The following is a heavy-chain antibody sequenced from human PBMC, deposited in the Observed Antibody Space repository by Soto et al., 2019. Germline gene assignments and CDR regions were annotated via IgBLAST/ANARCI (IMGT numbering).Heavy chain of an antibody. D-gene: IGHD5-18*01. CDR2: ISAYNGNT. CDR1: GYTFTSYG. CDR3: AREGTAMRKQPDYYYYGMDV. V-gene: IGHV1-18*01. J-gene: IGHJ6*02. Sequence: GASVKVSCKASGYTFTSYGISWVRQAPGQGLEWMGWISAYNGNTNYAQKLQGRVTMTTDTSTSTAYMELRSLRSDDTAVYYCAREGTAMRKQPDYYYYGMDVWCQGTTVTVSS.